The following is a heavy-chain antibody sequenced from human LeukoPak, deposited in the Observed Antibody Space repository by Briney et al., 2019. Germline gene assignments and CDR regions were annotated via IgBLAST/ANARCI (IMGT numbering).Heavy chain of an antibody. V-gene: IGHV1-3*01. CDR3: AMPWGGNSIIS. CDR2: INAGNGNT. J-gene: IGHJ4*02. D-gene: IGHD4-23*01. Sequence: ASVNVSFKASGYTFSGYAMHWVRQAPGQRLEWMGWINAGNGNTKYSQKFQGRVTITRDTSASTAYMELSSLRSEDTAVYYCAMPWGGNSIISWGQGTLVTVSS. CDR1: GYTFSGYA.